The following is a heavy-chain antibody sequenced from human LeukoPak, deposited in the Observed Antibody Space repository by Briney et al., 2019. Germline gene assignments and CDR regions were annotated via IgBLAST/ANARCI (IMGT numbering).Heavy chain of an antibody. D-gene: IGHD3-10*01. V-gene: IGHV1-46*01. CDR2: INPSGGST. Sequence: GASVKVSCKASGYTFTSYYMHRVRQAPGQGLEWMGIINPSGGSTSYAQKFQGRVTMTRDTSTSTVYMELSSLRSEDTAVYYCARWEITMVRGSHLDYWGQGTLVTVSS. J-gene: IGHJ4*02. CDR1: GYTFTSYY. CDR3: ARWEITMVRGSHLDY.